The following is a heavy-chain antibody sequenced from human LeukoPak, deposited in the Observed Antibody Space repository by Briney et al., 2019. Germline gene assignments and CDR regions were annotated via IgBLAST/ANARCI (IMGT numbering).Heavy chain of an antibody. D-gene: IGHD2-15*01. Sequence: GRSLRLSCAASGFTFSSYAMSWVRQAPGKGLEWVSNISGGRTSTYYADSVRGRFTISRDNSKNTLYPQMNSLRAEDTAVYYCAKSGLNRFDYWGQGTLVTVSS. V-gene: IGHV3-23*01. J-gene: IGHJ4*02. CDR2: ISGGRTST. CDR3: AKSGLNRFDY. CDR1: GFTFSSYA.